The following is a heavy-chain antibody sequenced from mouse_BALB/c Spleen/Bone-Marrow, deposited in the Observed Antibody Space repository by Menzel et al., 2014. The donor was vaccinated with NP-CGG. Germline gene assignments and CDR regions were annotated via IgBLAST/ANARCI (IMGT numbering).Heavy chain of an antibody. Sequence: VQLQQSGAELVRSGASVKLSCTASGFNIKDYYMHWVKQRPEQGLEWIGWIDPENGDTEYAPKFQGKATMTADTSSNTAYLQLSSLTSEDTAVYYCNRSDWYLDVWGAGTTVTVSS. J-gene: IGHJ1*01. CDR3: NRSDWYLDV. V-gene: IGHV14-4*02. CDR2: IDPENGDT. CDR1: GFNIKDYY.